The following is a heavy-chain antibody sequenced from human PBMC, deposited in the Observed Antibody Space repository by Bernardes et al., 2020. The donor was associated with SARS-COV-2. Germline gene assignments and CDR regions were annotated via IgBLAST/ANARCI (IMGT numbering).Heavy chain of an antibody. D-gene: IGHD2-2*01. CDR3: ARGREYTSQFDS. Sequence: SETLSLTRTVSGGSVSSNSYYWSWLRQPPGKGLEWIGYIYHSGSTNYNPSLKSRVTISADTSKNQFSLRLSSVTAADTAVYYCARGREYTSQFDSWGQGALVTVSS. J-gene: IGHJ4*02. CDR2: IYHSGST. V-gene: IGHV4-61*01. CDR1: GGSVSSNSYY.